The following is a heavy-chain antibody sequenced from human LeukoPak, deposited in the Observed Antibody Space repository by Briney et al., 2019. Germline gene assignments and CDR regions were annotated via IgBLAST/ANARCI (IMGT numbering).Heavy chain of an antibody. D-gene: IGHD4-11*01. J-gene: IGHJ4*02. CDR1: GFTFSGYS. CDR2: ISSSSSYI. V-gene: IGHV3-21*01. CDR3: ARGFSNYGHYFNY. Sequence: GGSLRLSCAASGFTFSGYSMNWVRQAPGKGLEWVSSISSSSSYIYYAESVKGRFTISRDNAKNSLFLQMNSLRAEDTAVYYCARGFSNYGHYFNYWGQGILVTVSS.